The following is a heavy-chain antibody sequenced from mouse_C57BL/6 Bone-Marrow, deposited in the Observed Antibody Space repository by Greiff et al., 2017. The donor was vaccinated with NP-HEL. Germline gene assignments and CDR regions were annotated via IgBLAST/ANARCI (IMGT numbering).Heavy chain of an antibody. CDR1: GYTFTSYW. CDR2: IHPHRGRT. D-gene: IGHD1-1*01. V-gene: IGHV1-64*01. Sequence: QVQLQQPGAELVKPGASVKLSCTASGYTFTSYWMHWVKQRPGHGLAWIGMIHPHRGRTNYTEKFQSTATLTVDQSSSPAYMQRSSLTSEDSAVYYCARYGVYYYGSSFYYWGQGTTLTVSS. CDR3: ARYGVYYYGSSFYY. J-gene: IGHJ2*01.